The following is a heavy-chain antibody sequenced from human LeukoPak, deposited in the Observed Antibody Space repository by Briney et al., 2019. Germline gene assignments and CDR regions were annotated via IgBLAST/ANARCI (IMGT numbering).Heavy chain of an antibody. CDR1: GGSISSYF. V-gene: IGHV4-4*07. Sequence: PSETLSLTCTVSGGSISSYFWTWVRQPAGKGLEWIGRIYASGSTNYNPSLKSRVTMSVDTSKNQFSLSLSSVTAADTAVYYCARGRERAWDYWGQGTLVTVSS. J-gene: IGHJ4*02. CDR2: IYASGST. CDR3: ARGRERAWDY. D-gene: IGHD1-26*01.